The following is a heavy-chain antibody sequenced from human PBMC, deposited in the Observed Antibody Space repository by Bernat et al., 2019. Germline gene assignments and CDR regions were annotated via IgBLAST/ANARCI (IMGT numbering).Heavy chain of an antibody. CDR2: ISYDGSNK. J-gene: IGHJ3*02. CDR1: GFTFSSYA. Sequence: QVGRVGSGGGVGQAGRSLRLSCAASGFTFSSYAMHWVRQAPGKGLEWVAVISYDGSNKYYADSVKGRFTISRDNSKNTLYLQMNSLRAEDTAVYYCARDKWGYCSSTSCYADAFDIWGQGTMVTVSS. V-gene: IGHV3-30*01. D-gene: IGHD2-2*01. CDR3: ARDKWGYCSSTSCYADAFDI.